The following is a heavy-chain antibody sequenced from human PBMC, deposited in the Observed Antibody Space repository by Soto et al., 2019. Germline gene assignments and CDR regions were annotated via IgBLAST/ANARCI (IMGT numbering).Heavy chain of an antibody. CDR3: ARQVYYYDSSGPGGYFDY. J-gene: IGHJ4*02. CDR2: IYPGDSDT. V-gene: IGHV5-51*01. D-gene: IGHD3-22*01. CDR1: GYTLTELS. Sequence: KVSCKVSGYTLTELSMHWVRQAPGKGLEWMGIIYPGDSDTRYSPSFQGQVTISADKSISTAYLQWSSLKASDTAMYYCARQVYYYDSSGPGGYFDYWGQGTLVTVSS.